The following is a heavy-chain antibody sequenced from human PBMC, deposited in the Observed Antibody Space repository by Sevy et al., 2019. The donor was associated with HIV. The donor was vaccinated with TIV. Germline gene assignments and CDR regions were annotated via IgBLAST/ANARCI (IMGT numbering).Heavy chain of an antibody. CDR2: IRNKANSDTT. J-gene: IGHJ4*02. V-gene: IGHV3-72*01. CDR1: GFTFSDHS. CDR3: ARVPTYGSVTYFLDY. D-gene: IGHD3-10*01. Sequence: GGSLRLSCAASGFTFSDHSMDWVRQAPGKGLEWVGRIRNKANSDTTEYAASVKGRFTISRDDSKNSLYLQMNSLKTEDTAVYYCARVPTYGSVTYFLDYWGQGSLVTVSS.